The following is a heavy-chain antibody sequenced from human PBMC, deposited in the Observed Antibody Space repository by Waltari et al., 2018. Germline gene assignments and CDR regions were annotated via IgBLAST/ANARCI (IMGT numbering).Heavy chain of an antibody. Sequence: QVQLQESGPGLVKPSETLSLTCTVSGGSISSYYWSWIRQPPGKGLEWIGYINYSGSTNYTPSLKGRVTISVEPSKNQFSLKLSSVTAADTAVYYCARDLYDYVWGSYRYGWFDPWGQGTLVTVSS. V-gene: IGHV4-59*01. D-gene: IGHD3-16*02. CDR1: GGSISSYY. J-gene: IGHJ5*02. CDR3: ARDLYDYVWGSYRYGWFDP. CDR2: INYSGST.